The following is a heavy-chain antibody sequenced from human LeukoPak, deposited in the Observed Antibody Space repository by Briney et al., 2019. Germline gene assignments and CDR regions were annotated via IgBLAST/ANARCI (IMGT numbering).Heavy chain of an antibody. Sequence: ASVEVSCKASEYTFTGYYMHWVRQAPGQGLEWMGWINPNSGGTNYAQKFQGRVTMTRDTSISTAYMELSRLRSDDTAVYYCARFITGTTLWFDPWGQGTLVTVSS. CDR3: ARFITGTTLWFDP. CDR2: INPNSGGT. D-gene: IGHD1-7*01. CDR1: EYTFTGYY. J-gene: IGHJ5*02. V-gene: IGHV1-2*02.